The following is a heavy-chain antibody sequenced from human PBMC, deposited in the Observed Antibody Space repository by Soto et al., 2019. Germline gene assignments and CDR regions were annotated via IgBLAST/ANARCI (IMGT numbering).Heavy chain of an antibody. CDR2: IYHSGST. D-gene: IGHD6-13*01. CDR1: GGSIISGGYS. J-gene: IGHJ6*02. CDR3: ARDLDSSYGMDV. Sequence: SETLSLTCAVSGGSIISGGYSWIWIRQPPGKGLEWIGYIYHSGSTYYNPSLKSRVTISVDRSKNQFSLKLSSVTAADTAVYYCARDLDSSYGMDVWGQGTTVTVSS. V-gene: IGHV4-30-2*01.